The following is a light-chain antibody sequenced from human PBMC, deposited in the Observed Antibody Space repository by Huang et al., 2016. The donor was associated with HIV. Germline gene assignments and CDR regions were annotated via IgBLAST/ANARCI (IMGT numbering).Light chain of an antibody. V-gene: IGKV1-9*01. J-gene: IGKJ3*01. Sequence: IQLTQSPSSLSASVGDRVTITCRASQGIGRYLVWYQQKPGKAPKLLIYAASTLQRGVPSRFSGSGSGTDCTLTIGSMQPEDFATYYCQQLKTYPITFGPGTQVDIK. CDR3: QQLKTYPIT. CDR1: QGIGRY. CDR2: AAS.